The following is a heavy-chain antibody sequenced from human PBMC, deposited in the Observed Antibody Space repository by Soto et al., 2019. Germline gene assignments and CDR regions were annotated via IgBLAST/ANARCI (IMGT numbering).Heavy chain of an antibody. Sequence: SETLSLTCAVYGGSFSGYYWSWIRQPPGKGLEWIGEISHSGSTNYNPSLKSRVTISVDTSKNQFSLKLSSVTAADTAVYYCARRTDSIAAENWFDPWGQGTLVTVSS. D-gene: IGHD2-15*01. J-gene: IGHJ5*02. CDR3: ARRTDSIAAENWFDP. CDR1: GGSFSGYY. CDR2: ISHSGST. V-gene: IGHV4-34*01.